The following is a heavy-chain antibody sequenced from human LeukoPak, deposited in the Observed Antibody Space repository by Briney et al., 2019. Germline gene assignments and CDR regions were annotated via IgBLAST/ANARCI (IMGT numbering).Heavy chain of an antibody. J-gene: IGHJ4*02. V-gene: IGHV4-59*01. CDR3: ARGPYYFDTSGINDY. D-gene: IGHD3-22*01. CDR1: GGSISSYY. Sequence: SETLSLTCTVSGGSISSYYWSWIRQPPGKGLEWIGYIYYSGSTNYNPSLKSRVTISVDTSKNQFSLKLGSVTAADTAVYYCARGPYYFDTSGINDYWGQGTLVTVSS. CDR2: IYYSGST.